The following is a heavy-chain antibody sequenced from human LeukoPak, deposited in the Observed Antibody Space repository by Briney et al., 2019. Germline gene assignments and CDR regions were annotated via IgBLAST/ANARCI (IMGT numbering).Heavy chain of an antibody. CDR3: ATGNYHGFDI. CDR2: IKEDGSEK. D-gene: IGHD3-16*02. J-gene: IGHJ3*02. V-gene: IGHV3-7*01. Sequence: GGSLRLSCAASGFTFNRAWMSWVRQTPEKRLEFVANIKEDGSEKYYVDSVKGRFTISRDNAKNTLYLQMNSLRAEDTAVYYCATGNYHGFDIWGQGTMVTVSS. CDR1: GFTFNRAW.